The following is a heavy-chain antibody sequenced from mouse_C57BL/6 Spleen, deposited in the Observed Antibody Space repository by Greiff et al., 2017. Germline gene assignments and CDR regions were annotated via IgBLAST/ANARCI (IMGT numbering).Heavy chain of an antibody. J-gene: IGHJ2*01. CDR3: ARYGGYVDY. Sequence: VQPQQPGAELVRPGSSVKLSCKASGYTFTSYWMHWVKQRPIQGLEWIGNIDPSNSETNYNQKFKDKATLTVDKSSSTEYKQLSSLTSEDSAVYYCARYGGYVDYWGQGTTLTVSS. CDR2: IDPSNSET. D-gene: IGHD1-1*02. CDR1: GYTFTSYW. V-gene: IGHV1-52*01.